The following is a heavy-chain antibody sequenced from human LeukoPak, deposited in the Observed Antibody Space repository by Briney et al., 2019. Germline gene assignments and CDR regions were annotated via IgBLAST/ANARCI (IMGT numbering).Heavy chain of an antibody. J-gene: IGHJ3*02. CDR2: INTNTGNP. Sequence: GASVKVSCKASGYTFTSYYMHWVRQAPGQGLEWMGWINTNTGNPTYAQGFTGRFVFSLDTSVSTAYLQISSLKAEDTAVYYCAREQYYYDSSGYILRAFDIWGQGTMVTVSS. D-gene: IGHD3-22*01. V-gene: IGHV7-4-1*02. CDR3: AREQYYYDSSGYILRAFDI. CDR1: GYTFTSYY.